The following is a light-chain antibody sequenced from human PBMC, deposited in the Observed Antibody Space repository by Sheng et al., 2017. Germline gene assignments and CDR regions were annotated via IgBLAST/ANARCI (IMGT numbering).Light chain of an antibody. Sequence: EIVLTQSPGTLSLSPGERATVSCRASQSVSIDYFAWYQQKPGQAPRLLIFGGATRATGIPDRFSGSGFGTDFTLTISRLEPEDFAVYYCQQYGTSPRTFGQGTKVEI. CDR2: GGA. CDR1: QSVSIDY. V-gene: IGKV3-20*01. CDR3: QQYGTSPRT. J-gene: IGKJ1*01.